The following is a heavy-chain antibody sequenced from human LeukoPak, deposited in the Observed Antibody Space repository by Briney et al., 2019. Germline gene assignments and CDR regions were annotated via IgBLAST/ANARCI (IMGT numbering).Heavy chain of an antibody. J-gene: IGHJ4*02. V-gene: IGHV1-2*02. CDR1: GYTFTGYY. Sequence: ASVKDPCKASGYTFTGYYMHWVRQAPGQGLEWMGWINPNSGGTNYAQKFQGRVTMTRDTSISTAYMELSRLRSDDTAVYYCARVPYYYDSSGYYPTTTLDYWGQGTLVTVSS. D-gene: IGHD3-22*01. CDR2: INPNSGGT. CDR3: ARVPYYYDSSGYYPTTTLDY.